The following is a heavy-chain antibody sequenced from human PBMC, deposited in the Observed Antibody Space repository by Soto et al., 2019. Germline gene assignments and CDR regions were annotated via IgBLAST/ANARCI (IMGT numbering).Heavy chain of an antibody. Sequence: ASVKVSCKASGYTFTSYAMHWVRQAPGRRLEWMGWINAGNGNTKYSQKFQGRVIITRDTSASTAYMELSSLRSEDTAVYYCARVSYYDSSGFVYWGQGTLVTVSS. CDR3: ARVSYYDSSGFVY. V-gene: IGHV1-3*01. CDR1: GYTFTSYA. J-gene: IGHJ4*02. D-gene: IGHD3-22*01. CDR2: INAGNGNT.